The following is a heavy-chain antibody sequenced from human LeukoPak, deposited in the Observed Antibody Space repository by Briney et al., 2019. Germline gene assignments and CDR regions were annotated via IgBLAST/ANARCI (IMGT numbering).Heavy chain of an antibody. D-gene: IGHD4-11*01. CDR2: IYHSGST. Sequence: SQTLSLTCAVSGGSISSGGYSWSWIQQPPGKGLEWIGYIYHSGSTYYNPSLKSRVTISVDRSKNQFSLKLSSVTAADTAVYYCARGVDYSNYFDYWGQGTLVTVSS. V-gene: IGHV4-30-2*01. J-gene: IGHJ4*02. CDR3: ARGVDYSNYFDY. CDR1: GGSISSGGYS.